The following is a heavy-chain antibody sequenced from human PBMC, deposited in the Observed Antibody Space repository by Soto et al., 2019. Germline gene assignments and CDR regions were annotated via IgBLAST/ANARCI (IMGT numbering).Heavy chain of an antibody. CDR3: ARAGYDILTGYDQFDY. CDR2: ISYDGSNK. CDR1: GFTFSSYA. V-gene: IGHV3-30-3*01. D-gene: IGHD3-9*01. Sequence: QVQLVESGGGVVQPGRSLRLSCAASGFTFSSYAMHWVRQAPGKGLEWVAVISYDGSNKYYADSVKGRFTISRDNSKNTLYLQMNSLRAEDTAVYYCARAGYDILTGYDQFDYWGQGTLVTVSS. J-gene: IGHJ4*02.